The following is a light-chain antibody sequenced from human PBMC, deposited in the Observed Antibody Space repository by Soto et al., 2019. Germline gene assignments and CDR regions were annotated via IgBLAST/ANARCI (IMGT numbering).Light chain of an antibody. CDR3: QHYNSYSEA. Sequence: DIHMTQSPSSLSLSVGDRVTITCLTSQNINAWLAWYQQRPGQAPKLLIYDASTVQSGVPSRFSGSGSGTEFTLTISSLQPDDFATYYCQHYNSYSEAFGQGTKVDIK. J-gene: IGKJ1*01. V-gene: IGKV1-5*01. CDR1: QNINAW. CDR2: DAS.